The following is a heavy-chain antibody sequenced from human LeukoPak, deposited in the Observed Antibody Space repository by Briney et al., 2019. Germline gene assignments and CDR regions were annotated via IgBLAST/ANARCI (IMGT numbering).Heavy chain of an antibody. CDR2: IYTSGST. J-gene: IGHJ6*02. V-gene: IGHV4-4*07. Sequence: SETLSLTCTVSGGSISSYYWSWIRQPPGKGLEWIGRIYTSGSTNYNPSLKSRVTMSVDTSKNQFSLKLSSVTAADTAVYYCAREIVRGHYYYGMDVWGQGTTVTVSS. CDR1: GGSISSYY. D-gene: IGHD2-21*01. CDR3: AREIVRGHYYYGMDV.